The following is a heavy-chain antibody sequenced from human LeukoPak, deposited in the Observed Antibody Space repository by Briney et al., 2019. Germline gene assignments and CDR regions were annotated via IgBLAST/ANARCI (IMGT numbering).Heavy chain of an antibody. CDR2: ISGSGGST. J-gene: IGHJ4*02. D-gene: IGHD2-15*01. CDR3: ARGYCSGGSCWNY. CDR1: GFTFSSYA. V-gene: IGHV3-23*01. Sequence: PGGSLRLSCAASGFTFSSYAMSWVRQAPGKGLEWVSAISGSGGSTYYADSVKGRFTISRDNSKNTLYLQMNSLRAEDTAVYYCARGYCSGGSCWNYWGQGTLVTVSS.